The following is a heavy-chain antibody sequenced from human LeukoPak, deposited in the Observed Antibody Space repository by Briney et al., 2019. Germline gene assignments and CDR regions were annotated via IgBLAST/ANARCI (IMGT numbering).Heavy chain of an antibody. V-gene: IGHV1-18*01. Sequence: GPVKVSCKASGYTFTSYGITWVRQAPGQGLEWMGWISAYNGNTNYAQKFQGRVTMTTDTSTSTAYMELRSLRSDDTAVYYCARDSVVVPAAAYYYYMDVWGKGTTVTVSS. CDR2: ISAYNGNT. J-gene: IGHJ6*03. D-gene: IGHD2-2*01. CDR1: GYTFTSYG. CDR3: ARDSVVVPAAAYYYYMDV.